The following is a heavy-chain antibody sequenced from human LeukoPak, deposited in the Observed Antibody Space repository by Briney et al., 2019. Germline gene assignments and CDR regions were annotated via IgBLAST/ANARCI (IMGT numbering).Heavy chain of an antibody. CDR1: GYAFTSYA. V-gene: IGHV1-3*01. CDR2: INAGNGNT. J-gene: IGHJ4*02. Sequence: ASVKVSCKASGYAFTSYAMHWVRQAPGQRLEWMGWINAGNGNTKYSQKFQGRVTITRDTSASTAYMELSSLRSEDTAVYYCARDVYGRVRRPNYSSSSGLCYWGQGTLVTVSS. D-gene: IGHD6-6*01. CDR3: ARDVYGRVRRPNYSSSSGLCY.